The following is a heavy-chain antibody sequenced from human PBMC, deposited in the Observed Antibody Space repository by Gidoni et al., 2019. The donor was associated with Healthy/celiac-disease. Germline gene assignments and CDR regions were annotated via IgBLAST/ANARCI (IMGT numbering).Heavy chain of an antibody. J-gene: IGHJ6*02. CDR2: INPSGGST. CDR3: ARERYYDSSGYPRYYYYGMDV. D-gene: IGHD3-22*01. Sequence: QVQLVQSGAEVKKPGASVKVSCKASGYTFTSYYMHWVRQAPGQGLEWMGIINPSGGSTSYAQKFQGRVTMTRDTSTSTVYMELSSLRSEDTAVYYCARERYYDSSGYPRYYYYGMDVWGQGTTVTVSS. CDR1: GYTFTSYY. V-gene: IGHV1-46*01.